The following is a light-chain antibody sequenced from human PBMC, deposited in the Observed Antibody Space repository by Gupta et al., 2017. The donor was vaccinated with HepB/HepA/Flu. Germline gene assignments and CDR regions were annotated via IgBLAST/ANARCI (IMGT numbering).Light chain of an antibody. V-gene: IGLV2-14*01. CDR1: SSDVGGYNY. CDR2: DVS. CDR3: SSYTSSSTWV. Sequence: QSALTQPASVSGSPGQSITISCTGTSSDVGGYNYVSWYQQHPGKAPKLMIYDVSNRPAGVSSRFSGSKSGNTASLTISGRQAEDEADYYCSSYTSSSTWVFGGGTKLTGL. J-gene: IGLJ3*02.